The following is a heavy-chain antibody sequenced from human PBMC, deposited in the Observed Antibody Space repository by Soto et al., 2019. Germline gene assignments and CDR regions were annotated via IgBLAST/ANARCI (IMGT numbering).Heavy chain of an antibody. CDR2: IYSGGNT. Sequence: EVQLVESGGGLVQPGGSLRLSCAASKFTVSTNYMTWVRQAPGRGLKWVSVIYSGGNTYYADSVKGRFTISRHISKNTLYLQMNSLRVEDTAVYYCARGPRYCSGGSCSPLDPTDYWGQGTLVTVSS. CDR3: ARGPRYCSGGSCSPLDPTDY. V-gene: IGHV3-53*04. J-gene: IGHJ4*02. CDR1: KFTVSTNY. D-gene: IGHD2-15*01.